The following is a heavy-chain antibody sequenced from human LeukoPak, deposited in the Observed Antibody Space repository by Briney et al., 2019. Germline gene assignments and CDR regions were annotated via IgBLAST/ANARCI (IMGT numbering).Heavy chain of an antibody. J-gene: IGHJ4*02. CDR2: IYYSGST. Sequence: SETLSLTCTVSGGSISSQYWSWIRQPPGKGLEWIGYIYYSGSTNYNPSLKSRVTISVDTSKNQFSLKLSSVTAADTAVYYCVRGLDGQQLGPPPFDYWGQGTLVTVSS. V-gene: IGHV4-59*11. CDR1: GGSISSQY. CDR3: VRGLDGQQLGPPPFDY. D-gene: IGHD6-13*01.